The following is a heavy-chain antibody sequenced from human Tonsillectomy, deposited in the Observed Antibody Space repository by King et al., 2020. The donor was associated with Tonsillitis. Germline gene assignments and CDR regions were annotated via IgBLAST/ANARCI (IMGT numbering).Heavy chain of an antibody. Sequence: QLQESGPGVVKPSETLSLICTVSGGSIRSSDHYWAWIRQPPGKGLEWIGYMYNSGTIFYNPSLKSRITISGGTSENRFSLKLSSVTAADTALYFCARYVSGSFDYWGQGALVTVSS. CDR2: MYNSGTI. V-gene: IGHV4-39*01. D-gene: IGHD1-26*01. CDR1: GGSIRSSDHY. CDR3: ARYVSGSFDY. J-gene: IGHJ4*02.